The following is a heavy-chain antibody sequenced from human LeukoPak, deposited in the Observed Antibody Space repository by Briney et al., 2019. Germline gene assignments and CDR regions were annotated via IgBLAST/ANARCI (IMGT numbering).Heavy chain of an antibody. CDR1: GFTFSSYV. CDR3: AGDKGTSYLSSFDY. D-gene: IGHD6-6*01. CDR2: ISYDGSNE. V-gene: IGHV3-30*04. Sequence: GGSLRLSCAASGFTFSSYVMHWVRQAPGKGLEWVAIISYDGSNEYYADSVKGRFTISRDNSKNTLYLQMNSLRAADTAVYYCAGDKGTSYLSSFDYWGQGTLVTVSS. J-gene: IGHJ4*02.